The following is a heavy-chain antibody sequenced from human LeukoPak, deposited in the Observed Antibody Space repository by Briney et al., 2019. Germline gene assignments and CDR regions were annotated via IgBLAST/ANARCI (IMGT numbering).Heavy chain of an antibody. Sequence: GGSLRLSCVTSGFTFTSVSMSWVRQAPGKGLEWVAFIGHVAGDIFYGDSVKGRFNISRDDAKGSVYLQMNSLRAEDTAVYYCARSIAAAGAWDNYNWFDPWGQGTLVTVSS. CDR2: IGHVAGDI. J-gene: IGHJ5*02. D-gene: IGHD6-13*01. CDR3: ARSIAAAGAWDNYNWFDP. CDR1: GFTFTSVS. V-gene: IGHV3-21*04.